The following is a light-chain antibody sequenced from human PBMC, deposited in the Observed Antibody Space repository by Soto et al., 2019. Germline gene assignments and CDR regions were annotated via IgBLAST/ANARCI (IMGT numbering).Light chain of an antibody. V-gene: IGKV3-15*01. CDR2: GES. J-gene: IGKJ1*01. CDR1: QSVSSN. CDR3: QQYNNWPRT. Sequence: ELVLTQSPATLSVSPGDRATLSCRASQSVSSNLAWYQQKTGQAPRLLIYGESTRATGIPDRLSGSGSGTEFTLTISRLQSEDFAVYYCQQYNNWPRTCGQGTKVDIK.